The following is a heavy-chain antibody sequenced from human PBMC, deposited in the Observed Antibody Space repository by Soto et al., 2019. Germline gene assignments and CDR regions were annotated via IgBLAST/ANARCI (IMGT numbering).Heavy chain of an antibody. CDR1: GFIFNIYA. V-gene: IGHV3-23*01. CDR2: ISGSGGRT. Sequence: GGSLRLSCAASGFIFNIYAMSWVRQAPGKGLEWVSGISGSGGRTYYADSVKGRFTISRGNSKNTLYLQMNSLRADDTAVYYCARGHVITGDYYYYYGMDVWGQGTTVTVSS. J-gene: IGHJ6*02. D-gene: IGHD3-16*01. CDR3: ARGHVITGDYYYYYGMDV.